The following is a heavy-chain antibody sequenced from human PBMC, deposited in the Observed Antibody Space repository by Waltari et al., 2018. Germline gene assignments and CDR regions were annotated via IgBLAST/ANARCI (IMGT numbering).Heavy chain of an antibody. CDR1: GFTFSGYW. V-gene: IGHV3-74*01. J-gene: IGHJ3*02. CDR2: INSDGSST. Sequence: EVQLVESGGGLVQPGGSLRLACAASGFTFSGYWMHWVRQDPGKGLVWVSRINSDGSSTSYADSVKGRFTISRDNAKKTLYLQMNSLRAEDTAVYYCARGGTYSFDAFDIWGQGTMVTVSS. CDR3: ARGGTYSFDAFDI. D-gene: IGHD5-18*01.